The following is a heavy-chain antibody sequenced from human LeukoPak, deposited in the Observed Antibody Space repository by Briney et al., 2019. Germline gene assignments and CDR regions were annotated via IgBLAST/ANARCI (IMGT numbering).Heavy chain of an antibody. V-gene: IGHV3-74*01. CDR1: GFTFSSYW. Sequence: GGSLRLSCAASGFTFSSYWMHWVRQAPGKRLVWVSRINTDGSSTSYADSVKGRFTISRDNAKNSLYLQMNSLRAEDTAVYYCARVGATTGDAFDIWGQGTMVTVSS. CDR2: INTDGSST. J-gene: IGHJ3*02. D-gene: IGHD1-26*01. CDR3: ARVGATTGDAFDI.